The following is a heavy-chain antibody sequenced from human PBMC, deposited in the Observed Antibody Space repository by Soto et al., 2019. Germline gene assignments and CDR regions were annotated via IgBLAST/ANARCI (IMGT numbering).Heavy chain of an antibody. CDR1: GFTASSGNYY. D-gene: IGHD2-15*01. V-gene: IGHV4-61*01. CDR2: IYYTGNS. Sequence: SETLSLTCTVSGFTASSGNYYWSCLRQPPGKVREWIGYIYYTGNSSYNPSLKSRVTISLDKSNNQYPLKLTSVTAADTAVYYCASAVYCSGGSCWFERWGQGSLVTVS. J-gene: IGHJ5*02. CDR3: ASAVYCSGGSCWFER.